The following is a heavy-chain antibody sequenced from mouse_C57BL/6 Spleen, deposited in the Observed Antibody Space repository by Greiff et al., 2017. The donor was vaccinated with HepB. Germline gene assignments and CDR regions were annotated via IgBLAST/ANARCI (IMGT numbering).Heavy chain of an antibody. J-gene: IGHJ3*01. Sequence: QVQLQQSGAELVKPGASVKMSCKASGYTFTSYWITWVKQRPGQGLEWIGDIYPGSGSTNYNEKFKSKATLTVDTSSSTAYMQLSSLTSEDSAVYYCARSGAAQATLAYWGQGTLVTVSA. CDR1: GYTFTSYW. CDR3: ARSGAAQATLAY. CDR2: IYPGSGST. V-gene: IGHV1-55*01. D-gene: IGHD3-2*02.